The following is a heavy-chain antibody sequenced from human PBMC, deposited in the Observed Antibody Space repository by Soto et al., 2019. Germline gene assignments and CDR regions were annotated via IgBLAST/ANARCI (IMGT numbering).Heavy chain of an antibody. CDR1: GFTFSAYW. J-gene: IGHJ6*02. CDR3: ARSYHYYDFWGGSLGPYYTGVDF. CDR2: IKGDGTEK. D-gene: IGHD3-3*01. V-gene: IGHV3-7*01. Sequence: GGSLRLSCAASGFTFSAYWMSWVRQAPGKGLEWVANIKGDGTEKYYVDSVKGRFTISRDNAEGSLFLQMDSLRADDTALYYCARSYHYYDFWGGSLGPYYTGVDFWGHVSTVTV.